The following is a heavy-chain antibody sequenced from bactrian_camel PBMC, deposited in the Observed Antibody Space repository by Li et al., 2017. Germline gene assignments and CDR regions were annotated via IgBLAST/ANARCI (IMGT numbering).Heavy chain of an antibody. D-gene: IGHD5*01. V-gene: IGHV3S40*01. CDR1: GFELSSTD. J-gene: IGHJ6*01. CDR2: VSKRAINI. CDR3: VTGGTFYGV. Sequence: VQLVESGGGLVQPGGSLRLSCAASGFELSSTDMAWVRQAPGKGLEWVSTVSKRAINIYYADPVKGRFTISRDNRDNTLYLQMNNLRTDDTAVYYCVTGGTFYGVWGPGTQVTVAS.